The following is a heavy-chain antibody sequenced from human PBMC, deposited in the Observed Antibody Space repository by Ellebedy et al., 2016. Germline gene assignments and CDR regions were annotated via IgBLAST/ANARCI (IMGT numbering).Heavy chain of an antibody. Sequence: GGSLRLSXAASGFTFSSYGMHWVRQAPGKGLEWVAVISYDGSNKYYADSVKGRFTISRDNSKNTLYLQMNSLRAEDTAVYYCAKAITMVRGVIRGMDVWGQGTTVTVSS. CDR2: ISYDGSNK. V-gene: IGHV3-30*18. CDR3: AKAITMVRGVIRGMDV. CDR1: GFTFSSYG. D-gene: IGHD3-10*01. J-gene: IGHJ6*02.